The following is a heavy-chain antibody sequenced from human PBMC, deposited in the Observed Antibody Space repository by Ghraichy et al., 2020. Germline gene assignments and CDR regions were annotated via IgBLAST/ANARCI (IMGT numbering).Heavy chain of an antibody. J-gene: IGHJ3*02. Sequence: GESLNISCAASGFTVSSNYMSWVRQAPGKGLEWVSVIYSGGSTYYADSVKGRFTISRDNSKNTLYLQMNSLRAEDTAVYYCARDRPRRAMIVVVTDAFDIWGQGTMVTVSS. CDR3: ARDRPRRAMIVVVTDAFDI. D-gene: IGHD3-22*01. V-gene: IGHV3-66*02. CDR1: GFTVSSNY. CDR2: IYSGGST.